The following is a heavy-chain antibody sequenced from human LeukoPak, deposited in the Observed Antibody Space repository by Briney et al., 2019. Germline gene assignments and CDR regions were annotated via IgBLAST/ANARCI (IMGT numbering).Heavy chain of an antibody. CDR2: LSGSGGST. CDR3: ARDPSKTYYYDSSGYD. D-gene: IGHD3-22*01. J-gene: IGHJ4*02. Sequence: PGGSLRLSCAASGFTFSSYAMNWVRQAPGKGLEWVSGLSGSGGSTYYADSVKGRFTISRDNAKNSLYLQMNSLRAEDTAVYYCARDPSKTYYYDSSGYDWGQGTLVTVSS. CDR1: GFTFSSYA. V-gene: IGHV3-23*01.